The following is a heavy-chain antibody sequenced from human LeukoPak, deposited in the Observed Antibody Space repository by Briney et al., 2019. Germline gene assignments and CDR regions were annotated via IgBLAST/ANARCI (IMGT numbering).Heavy chain of an antibody. D-gene: IGHD2-21*01. V-gene: IGHV1-8*01. CDR3: ARVAGNCGGDCYRLLY. CDR2: MNPNSGNT. J-gene: IGHJ4*02. Sequence: GASVKVSCKASGYTFTTYDINWVRQATGQGLEWLGWMNPNSGNTGYAQKFQGRVTMTGNISITTAYMELSNLRSEDTAVYYCARVAGNCGGDCYRLLYWGQGTLVTVSS. CDR1: GYTFTTYD.